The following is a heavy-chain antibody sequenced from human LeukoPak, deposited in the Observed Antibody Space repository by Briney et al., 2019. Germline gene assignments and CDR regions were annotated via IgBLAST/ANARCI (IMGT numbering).Heavy chain of an antibody. CDR2: ISSSSSYI. Sequence: GGSLRLSCAASGFTFSSYSMTWVRQAPGKGLEWVSSISSSSSYIYYTDSVKGRFTISRDNAKNSLYLQMNSLRAEDTAVYYCAREKKYYYDSSGYRPLDYWGQGTLVTVSS. CDR3: AREKKYYYDSSGYRPLDY. V-gene: IGHV3-21*01. D-gene: IGHD3-22*01. CDR1: GFTFSSYS. J-gene: IGHJ4*02.